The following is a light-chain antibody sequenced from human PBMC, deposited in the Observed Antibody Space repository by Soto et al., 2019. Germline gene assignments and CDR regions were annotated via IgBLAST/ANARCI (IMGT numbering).Light chain of an antibody. CDR1: QDISSW. V-gene: IGKV1-12*01. Sequence: DIQVTQSPSSVSASVGYMFTISCRASQDISSWLAWYQQKAGKALKLLIYAASSLQSGVPSRFSGSGSGTDFTLTISSLQPEDFATYYCQQSYSTSVTFGQGTKVDIK. CDR3: QQSYSTSVT. CDR2: AAS. J-gene: IGKJ1*01.